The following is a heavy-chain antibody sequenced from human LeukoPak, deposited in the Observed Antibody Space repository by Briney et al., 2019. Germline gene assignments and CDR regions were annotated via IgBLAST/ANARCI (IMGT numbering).Heavy chain of an antibody. D-gene: IGHD3-22*01. CDR1: GFTFSDYA. V-gene: IGHV3-30-3*01. J-gene: IGHJ4*02. Sequence: PGGSLRLSCAASGFTFSDYAMHWVRQAPGKGLEWVAFISYDGSNKYYAESMKGRFTISRDNSKNTLYLQMNSLRAEDTAVYYCARVGSYDSKAGGYFDYWGQGTLVTVSS. CDR2: ISYDGSNK. CDR3: ARVGSYDSKAGGYFDY.